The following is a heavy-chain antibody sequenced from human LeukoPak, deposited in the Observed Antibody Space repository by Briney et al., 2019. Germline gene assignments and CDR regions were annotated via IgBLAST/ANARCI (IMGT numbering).Heavy chain of an antibody. J-gene: IGHJ4*02. CDR3: AKLLGTATTYDS. V-gene: IGHV3-7*01. CDR2: IKQDGSEE. CDR1: GFTFSTYW. Sequence: GGSLRLSCAPSGFTFSTYWMTWVRQAPGKGLEWVANIKQDGSEEYYVDSVKGRFTISRDNTKSSLYLQMNSLGAEDTAMYYCAKLLGTATTYDSWGQGTRVTVSS. D-gene: IGHD5-24*01.